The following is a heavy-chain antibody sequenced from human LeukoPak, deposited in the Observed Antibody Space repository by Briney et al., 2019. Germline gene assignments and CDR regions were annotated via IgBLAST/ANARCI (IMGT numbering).Heavy chain of an antibody. CDR3: ARDSDLGYCSSTSCLFDY. J-gene: IGHJ4*02. CDR1: GFTFNDAW. Sequence: GGSLRLSCTASGFTFNDAWMTWVRQAPGKGLEWVSSISSSSSYIYYADSVKGRFTISRDNAKNSLYLQMNSLRAEDTAVYYCARDSDLGYCSSTSCLFDYWGQGTLVTVSS. CDR2: ISSSSSYI. V-gene: IGHV3-21*01. D-gene: IGHD2-2*01.